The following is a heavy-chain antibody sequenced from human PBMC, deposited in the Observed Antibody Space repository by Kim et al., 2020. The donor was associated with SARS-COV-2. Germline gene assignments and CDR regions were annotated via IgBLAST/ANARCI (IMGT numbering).Heavy chain of an antibody. J-gene: IGHJ6*02. CDR3: ARHVVVVPAARPDGWYYYYGMDG. CDR1: GYSFTSYW. Sequence: GESLKISCKGSGYSFTSYWISWVRQMPGKGLEWMGRIDPSDSYTNYSPSFQGHVTISADKSISTAYLQWSSLKASDTAMYYCARHVVVVPAARPDGWYYYYGMDGWGQGTTVTVSS. D-gene: IGHD2-2*01. CDR2: IDPSDSYT. V-gene: IGHV5-10-1*01.